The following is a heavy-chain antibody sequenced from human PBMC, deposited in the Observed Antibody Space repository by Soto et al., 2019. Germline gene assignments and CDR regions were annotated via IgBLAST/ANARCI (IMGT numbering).Heavy chain of an antibody. Sequence: VGSLRLSCAASGFTFSSYGMHWVRQAPGKGLEWVAVISYDGSNKYYADSVKGRFTISRDNSKNTLYLQMNSLRAEDTAVYYCAKAKGDAFDIWGQGTMVTVSS. J-gene: IGHJ3*02. CDR2: ISYDGSNK. CDR3: AKAKGDAFDI. V-gene: IGHV3-30*18. CDR1: GFTFSSYG.